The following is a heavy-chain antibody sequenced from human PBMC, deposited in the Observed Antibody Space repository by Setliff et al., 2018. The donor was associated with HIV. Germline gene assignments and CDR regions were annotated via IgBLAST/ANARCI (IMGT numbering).Heavy chain of an antibody. CDR3: ARPRYTYGTPPAFDI. CDR2: IYFSGST. J-gene: IGHJ3*02. V-gene: IGHV4-39*01. D-gene: IGHD5-18*01. CDR1: GGSISSSSHY. Sequence: KPSETLSLTCTVSGGSISSSSHYWGRIRQPPGKGLEWIGSIYFSGSTHYNPSLKSRVTISVDTSKNQFSLKLSSVTAADTAVYYCARPRYTYGTPPAFDIWGRGTVVTVSS.